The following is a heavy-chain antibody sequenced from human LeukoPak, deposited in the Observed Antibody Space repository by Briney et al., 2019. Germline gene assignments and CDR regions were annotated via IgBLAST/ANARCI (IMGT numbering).Heavy chain of an antibody. CDR1: GGSFSGYY. Sequence: PSETLSLTCAVYGGSFSGYYWSWIRQPPGKGLEWIGEINHSGSTNYNPSLKSRVTISVDTSKNQFSLKLSSVTAADTAVYYCASGGDIAAAGFDYWGQGTLVTVSS. CDR2: INHSGST. D-gene: IGHD6-13*01. V-gene: IGHV4-34*01. J-gene: IGHJ4*02. CDR3: ASGGDIAAAGFDY.